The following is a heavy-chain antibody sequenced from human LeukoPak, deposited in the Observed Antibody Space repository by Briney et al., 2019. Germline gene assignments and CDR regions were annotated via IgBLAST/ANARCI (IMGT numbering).Heavy chain of an antibody. Sequence: GGSLRPSCAASGFTFSGYGMSWVRQAPGKGLKWVSAISGSGGSTYYADSVKGRITISRDNSKNTLYLQMNSLRAEDTAVYYCAKEGRQLRGYFDWSYYYYMDVWGKGTTVTVSS. CDR3: AKEGRQLRGYFDWSYYYYMDV. D-gene: IGHD3-9*01. V-gene: IGHV3-23*01. CDR2: ISGSGGST. J-gene: IGHJ6*03. CDR1: GFTFSGYG.